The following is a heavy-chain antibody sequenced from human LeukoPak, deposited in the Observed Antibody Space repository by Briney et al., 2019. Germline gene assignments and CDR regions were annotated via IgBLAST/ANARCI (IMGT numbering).Heavy chain of an antibody. V-gene: IGHV3-74*03. CDR3: VRDETLWTLDW. CDR2: INERGTDS. J-gene: IGHJ4*02. D-gene: IGHD1-1*01. CDR1: GFTFSGHW. Sequence: GGSLRLSCTASGFTFSGHWIHWVRQPPGMGLVWVSRINERGTDSMYAESVKGRFTISRDNAKNTVYLQMNSLRAEDTTVYYCVRDETLWTLDWWGQGTLVSVSS.